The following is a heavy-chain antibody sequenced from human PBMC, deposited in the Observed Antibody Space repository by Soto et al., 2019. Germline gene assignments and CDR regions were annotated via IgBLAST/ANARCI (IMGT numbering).Heavy chain of an antibody. CDR3: GRSPEQGSYYYGMGV. D-gene: IGHD6-13*01. J-gene: IGHJ6*02. V-gene: IGHV3-43*01. Sequence: GGSLRLSCAASGFTFDDYTMHWVRQAPGKGLEWVSLISWDDGSTYYADSVKGRFTISRDNSKHSLYLQMNSLTTEDTAMYHCGRSPEQGSYYYGMGVWGQGTTVTVS. CDR2: ISWDDGST. CDR1: GFTFDDYT.